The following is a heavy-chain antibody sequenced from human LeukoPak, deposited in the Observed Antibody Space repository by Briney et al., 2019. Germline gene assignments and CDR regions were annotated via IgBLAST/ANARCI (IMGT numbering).Heavy chain of an antibody. D-gene: IGHD3-3*01. CDR2: MNPNSGNT. CDR3: VRVTPDFWRGYRNY. CDR1: GYTFTSYD. J-gene: IGHJ4*02. Sequence: GASVKVSCKASGYTFTSYDINWVRQATGQGLEWMGWMNPNSGNTGYAQKFQGRVTMTRNTSISTAYMELSSLRSEDTAVYYCVRVTPDFWRGYRNYWGQGTLVTVSS. V-gene: IGHV1-8*01.